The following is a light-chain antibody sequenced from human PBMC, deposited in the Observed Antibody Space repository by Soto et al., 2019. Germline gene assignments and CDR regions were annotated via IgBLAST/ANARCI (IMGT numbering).Light chain of an antibody. CDR3: QQYNNWPRT. V-gene: IGKV3-15*01. CDR2: GAS. Sequence: EIGVPQSAATLSESPGERATLSWWASQSFSNNLAWYQQKNGQAPRLLIHGASTRATGIPARFSGSGYGTEFNLTISSLQSEDFAVYYCQQYNNWPRTFGQGTKVDIK. J-gene: IGKJ1*01. CDR1: QSFSNN.